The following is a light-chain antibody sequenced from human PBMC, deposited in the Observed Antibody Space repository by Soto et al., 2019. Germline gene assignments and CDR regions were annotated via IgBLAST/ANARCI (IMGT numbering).Light chain of an antibody. CDR3: QQYSNWPRP. J-gene: IGKJ1*01. Sequence: EIVMTQSPATLSVSPGERATLSCRASQSVSDYLAWYQQTPGQPPRLLIYTASTRATGIPARFSGSGSGTEFTLTISSLQSEDFAVYYCQQYSNWPRPFGQGTRVELK. CDR1: QSVSDY. V-gene: IGKV3-15*01. CDR2: TAS.